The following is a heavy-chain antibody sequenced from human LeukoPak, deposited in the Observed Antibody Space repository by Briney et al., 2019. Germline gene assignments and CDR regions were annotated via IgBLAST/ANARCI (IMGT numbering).Heavy chain of an antibody. Sequence: GGSLRLSCAASGFTFSSYAMHWVRQAPGKGLEWVAVISYDGSNKYYADSVKGRFTISRDNSKNTLYLQMNSLRAEDTAVYYCARVLADGSYGYWGQGTLLTVSS. D-gene: IGHD1-26*01. CDR1: GFTFSSYA. CDR3: ARVLADGSYGY. CDR2: ISYDGSNK. J-gene: IGHJ4*02. V-gene: IGHV3-30-3*01.